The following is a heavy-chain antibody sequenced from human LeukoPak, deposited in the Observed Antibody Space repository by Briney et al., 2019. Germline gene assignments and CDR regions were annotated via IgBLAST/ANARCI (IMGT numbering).Heavy chain of an antibody. V-gene: IGHV3-7*02. CDR3: ALPYCSSTSCYGDDAFDI. CDR2: INTDGSEE. CDR1: GFTFSSYW. D-gene: IGHD2-2*01. Sequence: GGSLRLSCAASGFTFSSYWMTWVRQAPGKGLEWVASINTDGSEEKYVASVKGRFTISRDNAKNTLYLQMNSLRAEDTAVYYCALPYCSSTSCYGDDAFDIWGQGTMVTVLS. J-gene: IGHJ3*02.